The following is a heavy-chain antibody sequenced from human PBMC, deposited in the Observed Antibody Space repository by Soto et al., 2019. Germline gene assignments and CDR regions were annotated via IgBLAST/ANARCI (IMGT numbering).Heavy chain of an antibody. CDR1: GLILGYYV. CDR3: TRFLAARFDF. Sequence: GECMRPSCTASGLILGYYVMSCVRQAPGKGLEYIGLIRNKGYGESTEYATSVKGRFTISRDDSKKIIYLQMHSLKAEYTGVYFCTRFLAARFDFWGQGTLVTVSS. D-gene: IGHD6-13*01. V-gene: IGHV3-49*04. J-gene: IGHJ4*02. CDR2: IRNKGYGEST.